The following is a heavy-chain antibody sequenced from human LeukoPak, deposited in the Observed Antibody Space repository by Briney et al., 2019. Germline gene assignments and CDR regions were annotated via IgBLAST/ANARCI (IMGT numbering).Heavy chain of an antibody. D-gene: IGHD2-2*02. V-gene: IGHV1-2*02. Sequence: ASVKVSCKTSKNMFTGYFMHWVRQAPGQGREWIGWINPNSGGTLFARRFQGRVTMTRDTSIGATYMELSRLTSDDTALYYCAAQCNDDFCYKRDYMDVWGKGTMVIVSS. J-gene: IGHJ6*03. CDR2: INPNSGGT. CDR3: AAQCNDDFCYKRDYMDV. CDR1: KNMFTGYF.